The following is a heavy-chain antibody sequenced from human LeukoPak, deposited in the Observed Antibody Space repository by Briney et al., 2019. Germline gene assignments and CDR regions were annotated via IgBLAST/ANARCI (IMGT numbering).Heavy chain of an antibody. CDR3: ARGLGAVPFDY. CDR1: GGSFSGYY. D-gene: IGHD1-26*01. CDR2: INHSGST. V-gene: IGHV4-34*01. Sequence: SETLSLTCAVYGGSFSGYYWSWIRQPPGRGLEWIGEINHSGSTNYNPSLKSRVTISVDTSKNQFSLKLSSMTAADTAVYYCARGLGAVPFDYWGQGTLVTVSS. J-gene: IGHJ4*02.